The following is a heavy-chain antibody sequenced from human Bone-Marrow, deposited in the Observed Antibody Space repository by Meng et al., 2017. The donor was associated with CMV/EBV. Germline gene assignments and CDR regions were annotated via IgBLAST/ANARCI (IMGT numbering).Heavy chain of an antibody. Sequence: GGSLRLSCAASRFTFSNYAMHWVRQAPGKGLEWVAIISYDGSNKYYADSVKGRFTISRDNFKNTLYLQMNSLRAEDTAVYYCAKDGDWSGYYGDYWGQGTLVTVSS. V-gene: IGHV3-30-3*01. D-gene: IGHD3-3*01. J-gene: IGHJ4*02. CDR3: AKDGDWSGYYGDY. CDR2: ISYDGSNK. CDR1: RFTFSNYA.